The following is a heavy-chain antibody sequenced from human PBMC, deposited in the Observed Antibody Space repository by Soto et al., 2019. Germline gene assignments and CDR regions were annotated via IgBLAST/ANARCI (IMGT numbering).Heavy chain of an antibody. D-gene: IGHD2-8*01. Sequence: QVQLVESGGGVVQPGGSLTLSCAASGFTFSSYGMHWVRQAPGKGLAWVAVMSYDGNNKYYADSVKGRFTVSRDNSRNTQFLQMNSLRVEDTAVYYCAKGFISGGYCANGICYHFDYWRQGTPVTVSS. CDR2: MSYDGNNK. V-gene: IGHV3-30*18. CDR3: AKGFISGGYCANGICYHFDY. J-gene: IGHJ4*02. CDR1: GFTFSSYG.